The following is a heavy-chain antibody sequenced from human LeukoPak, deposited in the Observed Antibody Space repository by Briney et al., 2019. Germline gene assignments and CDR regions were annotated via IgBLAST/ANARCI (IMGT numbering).Heavy chain of an antibody. V-gene: IGHV4-38-2*01. J-gene: IGHJ6*04. D-gene: IGHD3-10*01. CDR1: GYSISSGYY. CDR2: IYHSGST. CDR3: ARCGSGSYYTYYYYGMDV. Sequence: AETLSLTCAVSGYSISSGYYWGWIRQPPGKGLEWIGRIYHSGSTYYNPSLKSRVTISVDTSKNQFSLKLSSVTAADTAVYYCARCGSGSYYTYYYYGMDVWGKETTVSVSS.